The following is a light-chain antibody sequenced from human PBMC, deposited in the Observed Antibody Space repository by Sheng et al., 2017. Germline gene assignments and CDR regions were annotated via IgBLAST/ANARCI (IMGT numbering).Light chain of an antibody. V-gene: IGKV1-5*03. J-gene: IGKJ3*01. CDR3: QQYNDYPFT. Sequence: DIQMTQSPSTLSASVGDRVTITCRASQSISNWLAWYQQKPGKAPKLLIYKASSLESGVLSSFSGSGSGTEFTLTISSLQPDDFATYYCQQYNDYPFTFGPGTKVDIK. CDR1: QSISNW. CDR2: KAS.